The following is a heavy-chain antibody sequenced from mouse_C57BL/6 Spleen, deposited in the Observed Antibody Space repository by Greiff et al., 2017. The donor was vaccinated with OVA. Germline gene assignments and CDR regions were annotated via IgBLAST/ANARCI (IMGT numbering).Heavy chain of an antibody. V-gene: IGHV1-9*01. CDR1: GYTFTGYW. D-gene: IGHD2-2*01. CDR3: ARRYIYYGYDDPAWFAY. J-gene: IGHJ3*01. CDR2: ILPGSGST. Sequence: QVHVKQSGAELMKPGASVKLSCKATGYTFTGYWIEWVKQRPGHGLEWIGEILPGSGSTNYNEKFKGKATFTADTSSITAYMQLSSLTTEDSAIYYGARRYIYYGYDDPAWFAYWGQGTLVTVSA.